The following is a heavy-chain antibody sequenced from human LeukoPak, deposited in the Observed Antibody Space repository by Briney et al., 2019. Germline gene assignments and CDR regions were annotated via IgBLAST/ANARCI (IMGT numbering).Heavy chain of an antibody. J-gene: IGHJ2*01. V-gene: IGHV3-74*01. CDR1: GFTVSSNY. CDR3: ARDRSYNIDL. CDR2: INEDGTIP. D-gene: IGHD3-9*01. Sequence: PGGSLRLSCAASGFTVSSNYMSWVRQAPGKGLVWVSQINEDGTIPNYADSVTGRFTISRDNARNTLYLQMNSLGAEDTAVYYCARDRSYNIDLWGRGTLVTVSS.